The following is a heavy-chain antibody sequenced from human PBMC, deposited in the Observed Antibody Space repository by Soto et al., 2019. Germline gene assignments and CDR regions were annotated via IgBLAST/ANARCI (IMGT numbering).Heavy chain of an antibody. CDR3: AKARDQQWVRLPFDY. J-gene: IGHJ4*02. Sequence: EVQLLESGGGLVQPGGSLRLSCVGSGFFFSSYTMTWVRQAPGKGLEWVSSFSATSENTYYADSVRGQFTISRDNSKNTLFLQMNSLSADDTAMYYCAKARDQQWVRLPFDYWGQGILVIVSS. CDR1: GFFFSSYT. V-gene: IGHV3-23*01. D-gene: IGHD6-19*01. CDR2: FSATSENT.